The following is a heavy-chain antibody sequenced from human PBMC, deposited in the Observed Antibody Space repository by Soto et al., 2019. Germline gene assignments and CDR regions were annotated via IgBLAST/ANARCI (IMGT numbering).Heavy chain of an antibody. Sequence: GESLKISCKGSGYTFTNYWIGWVRQMPGKGLEWMGVIYPGDSDTKYNASFQGQVTISADKSITTTYLRWTSLKASHTSIYYCAASLFYYGMDVWGQGTTATVAS. CDR1: GYTFTNYW. CDR3: AASLFYYGMDV. CDR2: IYPGDSDT. J-gene: IGHJ6*02. V-gene: IGHV5-51*01.